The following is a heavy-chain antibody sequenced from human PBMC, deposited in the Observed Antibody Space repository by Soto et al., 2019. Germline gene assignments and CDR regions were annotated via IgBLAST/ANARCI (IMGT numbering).Heavy chain of an antibody. CDR3: ARASPVICGGDPCYRLDSSFDS. CDR1: GATFSTTG. D-gene: IGHD2-21*02. CDR2: IIPLFGTP. Sequence: QVQLVQSGAEVRKPGSSLRVSCKSSGATFSTTGISWVRQAPGQGLEWMGGIIPLFGTPKYARKFQGRVSITAGGSTNTVCMEFNCLRPDDRAAYYCARASPVICGGDPCYRLDSSFDSWGQGSLVIVSS. J-gene: IGHJ5*01. V-gene: IGHV1-69*01.